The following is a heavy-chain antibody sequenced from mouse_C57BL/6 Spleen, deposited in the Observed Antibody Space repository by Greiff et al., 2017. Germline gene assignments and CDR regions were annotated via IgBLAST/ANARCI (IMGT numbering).Heavy chain of an antibody. D-gene: IGHD2-4*01. CDR2: IDPSDSYT. CDR1: GYTFTSYW. J-gene: IGHJ2*01. CDR3: ARGDDYDEKAVYYFDY. V-gene: IGHV1-69*01. Sequence: QVQLQQPGAELVMPGASVKLSCKASGYTFTSYWMHWVKQRPGQGLEWIGEIDPSDSYTNYNQKFKGKSTLTVDKSSSTAYMQLSSLTSEDSAVYYCARGDDYDEKAVYYFDYWGQGTTLTVSS.